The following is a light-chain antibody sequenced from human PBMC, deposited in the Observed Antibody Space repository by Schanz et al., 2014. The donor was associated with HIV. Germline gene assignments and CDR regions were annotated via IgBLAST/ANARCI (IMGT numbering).Light chain of an antibody. Sequence: DIQMTQSPSTLSASVGDRITITCRASQSISGWLAWYQQKPGEAPNLLISEASTLKSGVPSRFSGSGSETEFTLTISSLQPDDFATYYCQQYGSYSYTFGQGTKLEI. CDR3: QQYGSYSYT. J-gene: IGKJ2*01. CDR2: EAS. V-gene: IGKV1-5*03. CDR1: QSISGW.